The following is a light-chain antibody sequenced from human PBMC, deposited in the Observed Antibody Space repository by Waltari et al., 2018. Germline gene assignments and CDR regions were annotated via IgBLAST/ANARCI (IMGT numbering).Light chain of an antibody. J-gene: IGLJ3*02. V-gene: IGLV2-14*01. CDR2: DVS. Sequence: QSALTQPASVSGSPGQSITISCTGTSSDVAGYNYVSWYQRHPGKAPKLILYDVSNRPSGVSNRFSGSKSGNTASLTISGLQAEDEADYYCCSYTSSSTWVFGGGTKLTVL. CDR1: SSDVAGYNY. CDR3: CSYTSSSTWV.